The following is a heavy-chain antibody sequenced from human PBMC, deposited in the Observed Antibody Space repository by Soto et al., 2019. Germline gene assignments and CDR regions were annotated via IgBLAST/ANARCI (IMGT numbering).Heavy chain of an antibody. V-gene: IGHV3-30*18. Sequence: VQLVESGGGVVQPGRSLRLSCAASGFTFSDYAMHWVRQAPGKGLEWVAVVSHDGRNTHYADSVKGRFTISRDSSKHTVSLEMTSRRAEDTAVDYCAKGGRQWLVTSDFNYWGQGALVTVSS. D-gene: IGHD6-19*01. CDR3: AKGGRQWLVTSDFNY. CDR2: VSHDGRNT. CDR1: GFTFSDYA. J-gene: IGHJ4*02.